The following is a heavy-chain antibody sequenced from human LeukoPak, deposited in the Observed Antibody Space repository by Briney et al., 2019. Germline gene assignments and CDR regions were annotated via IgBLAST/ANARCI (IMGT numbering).Heavy chain of an antibody. CDR3: AGEGGYCSGGSCYYFDY. D-gene: IGHD2-15*01. CDR2: IYSGGST. Sequence: GGSLRLSCAASGFTVSSNYMSWVRQAPGKGLEWVSVIYSGGSTYYADSVKGRFTISRDNSKNTLYLQMNSLRAEDTAVYYCAGEGGYCSGGSCYYFDYWGQGTLVTVSS. CDR1: GFTVSSNY. V-gene: IGHV3-66*01. J-gene: IGHJ4*02.